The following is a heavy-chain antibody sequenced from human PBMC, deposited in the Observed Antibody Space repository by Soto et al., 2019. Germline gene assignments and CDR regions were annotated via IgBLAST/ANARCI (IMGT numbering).Heavy chain of an antibody. J-gene: IGHJ4*02. CDR2: INPSGGST. Sequence: ASVKVSCKASGYTFTSYYMHWVRQAPGQGLEWMGIINPSGGSTSYAQKFQGRVTMTRDTSTSTVYMELSSLRSEDTAVYYCARQSERWLQIQPFYYWGQGTLVTVSS. CDR3: ARQSERWLQIQPFYY. D-gene: IGHD5-12*01. CDR1: GYTFTSYY. V-gene: IGHV1-46*01.